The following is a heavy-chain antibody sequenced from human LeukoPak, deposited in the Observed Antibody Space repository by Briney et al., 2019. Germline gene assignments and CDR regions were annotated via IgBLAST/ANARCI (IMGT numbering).Heavy chain of an antibody. V-gene: IGHV4-59*08. D-gene: IGHD3-10*01. Sequence: PSETLSLTCTVSGGSISSYYWSWIRQPPGKGLEWIGYIYYSGSTNYNPSLKSRVTISVDTSKNQFSLKLSSVTAADTAAYYCARHSVYYGSGSYRPYFDYWGQGTLVTVSS. CDR3: ARHSVYYGSGSYRPYFDY. CDR2: IYYSGST. J-gene: IGHJ4*02. CDR1: GGSISSYY.